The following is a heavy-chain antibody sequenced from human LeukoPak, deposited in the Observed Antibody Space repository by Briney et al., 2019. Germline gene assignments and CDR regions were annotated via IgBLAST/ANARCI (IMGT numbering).Heavy chain of an antibody. CDR2: ISSSSTYI. D-gene: IGHD3-22*01. V-gene: IGHV3-21*01. Sequence: SGGSLRLSCAASGFAFRSYGVHWVRQAPGKGLEWVSSISSSSTYIYYADSVKGRFTISRDNAKNSLYLQMNSLRAEDTAVYYCARSYYYDTSGYPYFDYWGQGTLVTVSS. CDR3: ARSYYYDTSGYPYFDY. CDR1: GFAFRSYG. J-gene: IGHJ4*02.